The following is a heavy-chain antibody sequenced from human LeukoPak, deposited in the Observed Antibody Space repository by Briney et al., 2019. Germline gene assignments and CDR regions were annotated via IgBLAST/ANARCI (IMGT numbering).Heavy chain of an antibody. V-gene: IGHV1-2*02. CDR1: GYSFTAQY. D-gene: IGHD3-16*02. J-gene: IGHJ4*02. Sequence: SVKVSCKASGYSFTAQYMHWLRQAPGQGLEWMGWINPKNGDTKYAQNFLGRDIMTRDTPTTTAYMELRSLRSDATAAYFCASYPRSVDTPPFDYWAREPWSPSPQ. CDR3: ASYPRSVDTPPFDY. CDR2: INPKNGDT.